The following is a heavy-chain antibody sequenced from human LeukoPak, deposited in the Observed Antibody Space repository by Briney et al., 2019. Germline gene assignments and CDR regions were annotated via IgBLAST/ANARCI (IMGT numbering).Heavy chain of an antibody. D-gene: IGHD2-2*01. CDR2: IRYDGSNK. CDR1: GFTFSNYG. V-gene: IGHV3-30*02. CDR3: ARGGGCHRTNCYWADY. J-gene: IGHJ4*02. Sequence: GGSLRLSCAASGFTFSNYGMHWVRQTPGKGLEWVAFIRYDGSNKYYADSVKGRFTISRDNTKNSLFLQMNSLRAEDTAVYYCARGGGCHRTNCYWADYWGQGTLVTVSS.